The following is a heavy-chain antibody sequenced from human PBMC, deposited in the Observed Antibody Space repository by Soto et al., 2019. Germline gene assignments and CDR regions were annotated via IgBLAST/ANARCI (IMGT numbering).Heavy chain of an antibody. J-gene: IGHJ5*01. Sequence: QVQLQLWGAGLLKPSETLSLTCTVYGASLGGYYWTWVRQPPGKGLEWIGEIHLSGTTNYSPSLRCXXTXSXXTSTNQFSLTLNSVTAADTAEYFCARRVVPAAIGSWGQGMLVTVSS. D-gene: IGHD2-2*01. V-gene: IGHV4-34*02. CDR2: IHLSGTT. CDR1: GASLGGYY. CDR3: ARRVVPAAIGS.